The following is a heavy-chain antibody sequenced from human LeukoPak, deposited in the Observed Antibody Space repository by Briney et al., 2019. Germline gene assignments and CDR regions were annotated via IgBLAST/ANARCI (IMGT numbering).Heavy chain of an antibody. CDR3: TTAHSGAYCGGDCYSSWFDP. V-gene: IGHV3-15*01. CDR2: IKSKTDGGTT. Sequence: GGSLRLSCAASGFTFSNAWMSWVRQAPGKGLEWVGRIKSKTDGGTTDYAAPVKGRFTISRDDSKNTLYLQMNSLKTEDTAVYYCTTAHSGAYCGGDCYSSWFDPWGQGTLVTVSS. CDR1: GFTFSNAW. J-gene: IGHJ5*02. D-gene: IGHD2-21*02.